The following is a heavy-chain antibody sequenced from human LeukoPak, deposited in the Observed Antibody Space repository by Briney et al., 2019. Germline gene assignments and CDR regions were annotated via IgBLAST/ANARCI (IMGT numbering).Heavy chain of an antibody. CDR3: ARGKDYSNYGAIDY. V-gene: IGHV4-34*01. CDR2: INHSGST. Sequence: SETLSLTCAVYGGSFSGYYWSWIRQPPGKGLEWIGEINHSGSTNYNPSLKSRVTMSVDTSKNQFSLKLSSVTAADTAVYYCARGKDYSNYGAIDYWGQGTLVTVSS. CDR1: GGSFSGYY. D-gene: IGHD4-11*01. J-gene: IGHJ4*02.